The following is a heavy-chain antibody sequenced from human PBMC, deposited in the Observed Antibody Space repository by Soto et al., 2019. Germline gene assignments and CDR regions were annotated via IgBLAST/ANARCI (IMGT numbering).Heavy chain of an antibody. V-gene: IGHV1-18*01. CDR3: AREKGDSGYQYYYYMDV. CDR1: GYTFTSYG. CDR2: ISAYNGNT. Sequence: ASVKVSCKASGYTFTSYGISWVRQAPGQGLEWMGWISAYNGNTNYAQKLQGRVTMTTDTSTSTAYMELRSLRSDDTAVYYCAREKGDSGYQYYYYMDVWGKGTTVTVSS. D-gene: IGHD5-12*01. J-gene: IGHJ6*03.